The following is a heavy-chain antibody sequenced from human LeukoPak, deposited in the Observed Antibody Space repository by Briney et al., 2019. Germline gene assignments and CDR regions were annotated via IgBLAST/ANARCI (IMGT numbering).Heavy chain of an antibody. CDR3: ASAYVVVPAAHFDY. CDR2: IIPIFGTA. CDR1: GGTFSSYA. V-gene: IGHV1-69*05. J-gene: IGHJ4*02. D-gene: IGHD2-2*01. Sequence: SVKVSCKASGGTFSSYAISWVRQAPGQGLEWMGGIIPIFGTANYAQKFQGRVTITTDESTSTAYMELSSLRSEDAAVYYCASAYVVVPAAHFDYWGQGTLVTASS.